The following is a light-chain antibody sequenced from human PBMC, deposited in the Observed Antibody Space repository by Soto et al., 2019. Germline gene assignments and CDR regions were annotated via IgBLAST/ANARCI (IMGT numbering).Light chain of an antibody. CDR2: DAS. CDR1: QSISHF. Sequence: EIVLTQSPATLSLSPGERATLSCRASQSISHFLAWYQQRPGQAPRLLIYDASNRATGIPTRFSGSGSETDFTLTISSLEPEDFAVYYCQQYGGSPRITFGQGTRLEIK. CDR3: QQYGGSPRIT. V-gene: IGKV3-11*01. J-gene: IGKJ5*01.